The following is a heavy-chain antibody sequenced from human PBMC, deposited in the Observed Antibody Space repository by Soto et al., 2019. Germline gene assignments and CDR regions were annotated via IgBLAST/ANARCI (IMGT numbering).Heavy chain of an antibody. CDR3: ARHRIAARPYWYFDL. V-gene: IGHV1-3*01. CDR2: INAGNGNT. CDR1: GYTFTSYA. Sequence: ASVKVSCKASGYTFTSYAMHWVRQAPGQRLEWMGWINAGNGNTKYSQKFQGRVTITRDTSASTAYMELSSLRSEDTAVYYCARHRIAARPYWYFDLWGRGTLVTVSS. J-gene: IGHJ2*01. D-gene: IGHD6-6*01.